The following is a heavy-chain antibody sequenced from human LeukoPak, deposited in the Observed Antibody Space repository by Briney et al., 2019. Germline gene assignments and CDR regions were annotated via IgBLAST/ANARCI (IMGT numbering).Heavy chain of an antibody. CDR1: GESFVGYY. CDR3: ARGGELLCSSTSCYWYYYYYMDV. J-gene: IGHJ6*03. D-gene: IGHD2-2*01. CDR2: INHSGST. V-gene: IGHV4-34*01. Sequence: SEALSLTCAVYGESFVGYYWAWIRQPPGKGLEWIGEINHSGSTNYNPSLKSRVTISVDTSKNQFSLKLSSVTAADTAVYYCARGGELLCSSTSCYWYYYYYMDVWGIGTTVTVSS.